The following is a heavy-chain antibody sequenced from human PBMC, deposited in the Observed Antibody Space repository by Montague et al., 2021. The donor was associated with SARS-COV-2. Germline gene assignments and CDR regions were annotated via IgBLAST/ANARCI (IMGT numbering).Heavy chain of an antibody. D-gene: IGHD6-19*01. CDR1: GGSINNYQ. V-gene: IGHV4-59*01. J-gene: IGHJ4*02. CDR3: ERSPRIAGSGWSYYFDN. Sequence: SETLSLTCSVSGGSINNYQWNWSWQSPGKGPEWNGIINYIGDTNYNHSLSRRVPMSVDRSTNQIHMSLNSVTAADSAVYYCERSPRIAGSGWSYYFDNWGQGTMVTVSA. CDR2: INYIGDT.